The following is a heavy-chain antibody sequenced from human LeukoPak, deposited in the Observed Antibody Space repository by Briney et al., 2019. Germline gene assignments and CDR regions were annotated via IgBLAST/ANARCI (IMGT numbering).Heavy chain of an antibody. CDR1: GVTLSNYG. CDR2: ISERGGST. CDR3: AKRGVVIRRVIIIGPHKEAYYFDC. V-gene: IGHV3-23*01. J-gene: IGHJ4*02. D-gene: IGHD3-10*01. Sequence: GGSLRLSCVVSGVTLSNYGMSWVRQAPGKGLEWVSGISERGGSTNYADSVKGRFIISRDNSKNTMYLQMNSVRAEDTAVYFCAKRGVVIRRVIIIGPHKEAYYFDCWGQGILVTVSS.